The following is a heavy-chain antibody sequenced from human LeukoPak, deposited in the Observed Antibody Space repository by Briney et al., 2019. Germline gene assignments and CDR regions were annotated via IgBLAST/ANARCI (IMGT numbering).Heavy chain of an antibody. V-gene: IGHV4-39*01. D-gene: IGHD3-3*01. CDR1: GGSISSSSYS. CDR3: ARLRFDFWSGYTHPYFDY. CDR2: IYYSGTT. Sequence: KTSETLSLTCTVSGGSISSSSYSWGWIRQPPGKGLEWIGSIYYSGTTYCNPSLKSRVTISVDTSKIQFSLKLGSVAATDTAVYFCARLRFDFWSGYTHPYFDYWGQGTLVTVSS. J-gene: IGHJ4*02.